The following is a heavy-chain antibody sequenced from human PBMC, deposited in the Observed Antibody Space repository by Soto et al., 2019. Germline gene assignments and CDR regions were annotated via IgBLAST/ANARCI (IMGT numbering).Heavy chain of an antibody. J-gene: IGHJ4*02. CDR1: GFTFSDHY. CDR3: ASLMGTSFDL. D-gene: IGHD2-8*01. V-gene: IGHV3-72*01. CDR2: ARNKVSGYTT. Sequence: EVQLVESGGGLVQPGGSLRLSCAASGFTFSDHYMDWVRQAPGKGLEWVGRARNKVSGYTTAYAASVEGRFAISRDDSKNSLYLQLSSLKAEDTAISFCASLMGTSFDLWGQGTLVTVSS.